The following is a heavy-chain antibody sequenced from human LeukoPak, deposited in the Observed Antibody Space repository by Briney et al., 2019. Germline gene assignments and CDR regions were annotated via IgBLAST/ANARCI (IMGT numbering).Heavy chain of an antibody. CDR3: AKGSGSYYGSFDY. V-gene: IGHV3-30*18. CDR1: GFTFSSYG. CDR2: ISYDGSNK. Sequence: QPGGSLRLSCAASGFTFSSYGMHWVRQAPGKGLEWVAVISYDGSNKYYADSVKGRFTISRDNSKNTLYLQMNSLRAEDTAVYYCAKGSGSYYGSFDYWGQGTLVTVSS. J-gene: IGHJ4*02. D-gene: IGHD3-10*01.